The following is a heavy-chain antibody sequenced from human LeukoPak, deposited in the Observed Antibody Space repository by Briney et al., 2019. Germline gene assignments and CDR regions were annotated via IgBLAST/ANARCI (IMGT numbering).Heavy chain of an antibody. CDR3: AKGVGFLRSRYNSSDP. Sequence: PGGSLRLSCAASGFIFYVFAMHGVRQAPGKGLEWVSLITGDGGNTYYADSVKGRFTVPRHNGKNSLYLQMNSLRTEDTALYYCAKGVGFLRSRYNSSDPWGQGTLVTVSS. CDR2: ITGDGGNT. CDR1: GFIFYVFA. D-gene: IGHD2/OR15-2a*01. V-gene: IGHV3-43*02. J-gene: IGHJ5*02.